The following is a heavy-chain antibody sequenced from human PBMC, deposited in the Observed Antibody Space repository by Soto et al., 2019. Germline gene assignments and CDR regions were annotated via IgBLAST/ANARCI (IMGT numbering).Heavy chain of an antibody. CDR1: GGSISSYY. Sequence: PSETLSLTCTVSGGSISSYYWSWIRQPPGKGLGWIGYIYYSGSTNYNPSLKSRVTISVDTSKNQFSLKLSSVTAADTAVYYCARDSSSWYGSHNWFDPWGQGILVTVSS. D-gene: IGHD6-13*01. CDR2: IYYSGST. V-gene: IGHV4-59*01. CDR3: ARDSSSWYGSHNWFDP. J-gene: IGHJ5*02.